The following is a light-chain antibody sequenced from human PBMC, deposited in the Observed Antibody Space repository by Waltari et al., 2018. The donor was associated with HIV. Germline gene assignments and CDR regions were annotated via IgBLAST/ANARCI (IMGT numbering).Light chain of an antibody. Sequence: QSVLTQPPSVSSAPGQRVTISCTGSRSNIGAGYDVHWYPQLPGTAPHHLIYANINRPSGVPDRFSGSKSGSSASLAITGLQAEDEAHYYCQSFDSSLTTSGVIFGGGTKLTVL. V-gene: IGLV1-40*01. J-gene: IGLJ2*01. CDR1: RSNIGAGYD. CDR3: QSFDSSLTTSGVI. CDR2: ANI.